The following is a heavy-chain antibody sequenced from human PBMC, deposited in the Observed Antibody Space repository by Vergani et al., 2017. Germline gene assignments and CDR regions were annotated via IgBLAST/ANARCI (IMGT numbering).Heavy chain of an antibody. J-gene: IGHJ6*02. V-gene: IGHV1-69*02. CDR2: IIPILGIA. CDR1: GGTFSSYT. CDR3: ARQGYCSSTSCYGYYYYYGMDV. D-gene: IGHD2-2*01. Sequence: QVQRVQSGAEVKKPGSSVKVSCKASGGTFSSYTISWVRQAPGQGLEWMGRIIPILGIANYAQKFQGRVTITADKSTSTAYMELSSLRSEDTAVYYCARQGYCSSTSCYGYYYYYGMDVWGQGTTVTVSS.